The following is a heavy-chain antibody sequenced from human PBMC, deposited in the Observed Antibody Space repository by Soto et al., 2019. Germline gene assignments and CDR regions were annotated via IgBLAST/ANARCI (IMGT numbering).Heavy chain of an antibody. CDR2: ITSDGKSK. CDR3: ARESGDWPLNWFDP. V-gene: IGHV3-74*01. Sequence: WGSLRLSCAASGFNFSNHWMHWVRQRPAEGLVWVSRITSDGKSKAYAESVKGRFAISRDNAKNTPYLQMNGLTAEDTAVYYCARESGDWPLNWFDPWGQGTLVTVSS. J-gene: IGHJ5*02. CDR1: GFNFSNHW. D-gene: IGHD2-21*02.